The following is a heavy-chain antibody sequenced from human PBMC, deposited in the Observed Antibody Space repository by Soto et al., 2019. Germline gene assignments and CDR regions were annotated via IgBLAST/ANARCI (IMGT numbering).Heavy chain of an antibody. J-gene: IGHJ6*02. V-gene: IGHV1-18*04. D-gene: IGHD2-2*01. CDR2: ISPYNDNT. CDR3: ATLRTSCYHTHYFFGMDV. CDR1: GNTFMTHG. Sequence: QVHLEQSGPEVQKPGASVKVACRASGNTFMTHGISWVRQAPGQGLEWMGWISPYNDNTNYAQKFQGRVSMTTDLSTSTSYMELRSLSSDDTAVYYCATLRTSCYHTHYFFGMDVWGQGTTVAVSS.